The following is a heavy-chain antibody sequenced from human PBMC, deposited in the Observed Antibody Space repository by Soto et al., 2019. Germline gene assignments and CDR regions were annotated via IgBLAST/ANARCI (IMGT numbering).Heavy chain of an antibody. CDR2: IRSKAYGGTT. J-gene: IGHJ4*02. CDR1: GFTFGYYG. V-gene: IGHV3-49*04. Sequence: PGGSLRLSCTASGFTFGYYGMSWVRQAPGKGLEWVGFIRSKAYGGTTEYAASVKGRFTISRDDSKSIAYLQMNSLKTEDTAVYYCTKYSRFDYWGQGTLVTVSS. CDR3: TKYSRFDY. D-gene: IGHD5-12*01.